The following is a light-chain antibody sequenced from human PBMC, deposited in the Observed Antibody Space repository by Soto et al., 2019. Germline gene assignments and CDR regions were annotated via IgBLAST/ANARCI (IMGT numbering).Light chain of an antibody. CDR3: QQYNSYSPT. CDR1: QSISTW. Sequence: DIQMTQSPSTLSASVGDRVTITCRASQSISTWLAWYQQEQGKAPKLRIHNASSLPSGVPSRFSGSGSGTDVTLTISSLHPDDVATYYCQQYNSYSPTVGQGTRVEIK. V-gene: IGKV1-5*03. J-gene: IGKJ1*01. CDR2: NAS.